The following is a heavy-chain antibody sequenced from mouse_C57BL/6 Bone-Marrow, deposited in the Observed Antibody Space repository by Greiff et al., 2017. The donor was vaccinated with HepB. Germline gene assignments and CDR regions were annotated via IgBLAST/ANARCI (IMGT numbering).Heavy chain of an antibody. CDR1: GYTFTSYG. D-gene: IGHD1-1*01. Sequence: QVQLQQSGAELARPGASVKLSCKASGYTFTSYGISWVKQRPGQGLEWIGEIYPRSGNTYYNEKFKGKATLTADKSSSTAYMELRSLTSEDSAVYFCARSHYYGSFDYWGQGTTLTVSS. CDR2: IYPRSGNT. J-gene: IGHJ2*01. CDR3: ARSHYYGSFDY. V-gene: IGHV1-81*01.